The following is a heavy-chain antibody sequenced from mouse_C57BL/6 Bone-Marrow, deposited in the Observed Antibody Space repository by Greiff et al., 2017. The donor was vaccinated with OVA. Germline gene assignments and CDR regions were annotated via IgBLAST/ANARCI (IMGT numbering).Heavy chain of an antibody. CDR3: ARHGGYGAWFAY. Sequence: EVKLMESGGGLVQPGGSLKLSCAASGFTFSDYGMAWVRQAPRKGPEWVAFISNLAYSIYYADPVTGRFTISRENAKNTLYLEMSSLRSEDTAMYYCARHGGYGAWFAYWGQGTLVTVSA. V-gene: IGHV5-15*01. D-gene: IGHD1-1*02. J-gene: IGHJ3*01. CDR2: ISNLAYSI. CDR1: GFTFSDYG.